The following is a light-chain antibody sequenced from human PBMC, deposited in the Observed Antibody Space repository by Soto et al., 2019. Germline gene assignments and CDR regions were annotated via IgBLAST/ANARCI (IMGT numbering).Light chain of an antibody. CDR1: QSVSSY. Sequence: EIVLTQSPATLSLSPGERATLSCRASQSVSSYLAWYQQKPGQAPGLLIYGASTRATGIPDRFSGSGSGTDFTLTISRLEPADFAVYYCQRYGSSRPWTFGQGTKVDIK. CDR3: QRYGSSRPWT. CDR2: GAS. V-gene: IGKV3-20*01. J-gene: IGKJ1*01.